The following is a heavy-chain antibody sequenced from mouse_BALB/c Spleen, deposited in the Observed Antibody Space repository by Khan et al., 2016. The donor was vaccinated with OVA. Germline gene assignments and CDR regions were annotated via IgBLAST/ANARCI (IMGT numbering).Heavy chain of an antibody. CDR1: GFTFSSYG. CDR3: ATSYYYGYYFDY. V-gene: IGHV5-17*02. J-gene: IGHJ2*01. D-gene: IGHD1-1*01. CDR2: ISGYSTTI. Sequence: EVELVESGGGLVQPGGSRKLSCAASGFTFSSYGMHWVRQAPEKGLEWVAYISGYSTTIYYADTVKGRFTISRDNPKNTLFLQMTSLMSEDTAMYYCATSYYYGYYFDYWGPGTTLTVSS.